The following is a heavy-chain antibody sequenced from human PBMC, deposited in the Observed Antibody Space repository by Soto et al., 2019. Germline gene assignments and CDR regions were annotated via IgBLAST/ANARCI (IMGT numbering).Heavy chain of an antibody. CDR1: GASISSYY. CDR2: IYYSGST. V-gene: IGHV4-59*01. CDR3: GRALGRGIAARPQWFDP. D-gene: IGHD6-6*01. J-gene: IGHJ5*02. Sequence: SETLSLTCTVSGASISSYYWSWIRQPPGKGLEWIGYIYYSGSTNYNPSLKSRVTISVDTSKNQFSLKLSSVTAADTAVYYCGRALGRGIAARPQWFDPWGQGTLVTVSS.